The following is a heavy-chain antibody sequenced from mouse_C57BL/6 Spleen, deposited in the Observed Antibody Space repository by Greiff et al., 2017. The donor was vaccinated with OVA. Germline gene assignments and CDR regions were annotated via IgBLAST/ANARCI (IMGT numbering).Heavy chain of an antibody. Sequence: VQLQQSGPELVKPGASVKISCKASGYAFSSSWMNWVKQRPGKGLEWIGRIYPGDGDTNYNGKFKGKATLTADKSSSTAYMQLSSLTSEDSAVYFCARSMYSSGYDYWGQGTTLTVSS. D-gene: IGHD3-2*02. J-gene: IGHJ2*01. CDR2: IYPGDGDT. V-gene: IGHV1-82*01. CDR3: ARSMYSSGYDY. CDR1: GYAFSSSW.